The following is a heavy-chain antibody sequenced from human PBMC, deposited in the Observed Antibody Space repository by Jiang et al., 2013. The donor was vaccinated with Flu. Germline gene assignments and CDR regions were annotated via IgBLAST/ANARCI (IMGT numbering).Heavy chain of an antibody. Sequence: VKKPGASVKVSCKASGYTFTGYYMHWVRQAPGQGLEWMGWINPNSGGTNYAQKFQGRVTMTRDTSISTAYMELSRLRSDDTAVYYCARDGPVLRYFDVTGGAMDYWGQGTLVTVSS. D-gene: IGHD3-9*01. CDR2: INPNSGGT. CDR3: ARDGPVLRYFDVTGGAMDY. V-gene: IGHV1-2*02. CDR1: GYTFTGYY. J-gene: IGHJ4*02.